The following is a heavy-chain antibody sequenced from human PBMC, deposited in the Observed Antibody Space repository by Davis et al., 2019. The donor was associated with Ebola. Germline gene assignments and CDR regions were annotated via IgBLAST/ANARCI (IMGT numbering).Heavy chain of an antibody. Sequence: PGGSLRLSCAASGFTFSSYWMTWVRQAPGKGLEGVANIKQDGSEKYYVDSVKGRFIISRDNAKKSLYLQMNSLRAEDTAVYYCARVLAARPWYFDLWGRGTLVTVSS. D-gene: IGHD6-6*01. CDR2: IKQDGSEK. V-gene: IGHV3-7*01. CDR3: ARVLAARPWYFDL. J-gene: IGHJ2*01. CDR1: GFTFSSYW.